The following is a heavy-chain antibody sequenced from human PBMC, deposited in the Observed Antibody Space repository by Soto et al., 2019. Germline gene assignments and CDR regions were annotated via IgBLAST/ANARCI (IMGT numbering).Heavy chain of an antibody. D-gene: IGHD4-17*01. V-gene: IGHV4-59*01. CDR1: GGSISSYY. Sequence: QVQLQESGPGLVKPSETLSLTCTVSGGSISSYYWSWIRQPPGKGLEWIGYIYYSGSTNYNPSRKSRVTISVDTSKNQFSLKLSSVTAADTAVYYCARAYGDYVFDYWGQGTLVTVSS. J-gene: IGHJ4*02. CDR2: IYYSGST. CDR3: ARAYGDYVFDY.